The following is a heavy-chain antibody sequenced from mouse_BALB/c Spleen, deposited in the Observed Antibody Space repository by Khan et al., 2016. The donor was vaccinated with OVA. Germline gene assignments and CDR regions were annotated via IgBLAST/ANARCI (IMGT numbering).Heavy chain of an antibody. CDR1: GYSFTNYY. J-gene: IGHJ3*01. D-gene: IGHD1-1*01. Sequence: EVQLQQSGPELMKPGASVKISCKASGYSFTNYYIHWVKQSHGQSLEWLGYIDPFNGGTTYNQKFKGTATLTVDKSSSTAYMHLNNLTSEDSAFYCGTRCGTTGLFTYWGQGTLVTVSA. V-gene: IGHV1S135*01. CDR2: IDPFNGGT. CDR3: TRCGTTGLFTY.